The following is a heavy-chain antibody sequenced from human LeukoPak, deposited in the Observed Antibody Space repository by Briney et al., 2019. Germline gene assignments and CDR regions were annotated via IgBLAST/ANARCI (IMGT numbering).Heavy chain of an antibody. J-gene: IGHJ4*02. D-gene: IGHD2-21*02. Sequence: GGSLRLSCAASGFTFSNAWMNWVRQAPGKGLEWFARIKSKPAGETTTYAAPVKGRFTISRADSRNTLYLQMNSLKTEDTAVYYCTTCGGDCFFNYWGQGTLVTVSS. V-gene: IGHV3-15*01. CDR2: IKSKPAGETT. CDR1: GFTFSNAW. CDR3: TTCGGDCFFNY.